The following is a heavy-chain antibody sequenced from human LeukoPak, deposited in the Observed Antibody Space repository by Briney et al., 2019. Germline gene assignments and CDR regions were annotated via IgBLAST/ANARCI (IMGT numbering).Heavy chain of an antibody. V-gene: IGHV3-23*01. Sequence: GGSLRLSCAASGFTFSSSAMTWVRQAPGKGLDWVSSISGSGGSTYYADSGKGRFTISRDNSKNTLDLQMNSLRAEDTAVYYCAKDPGYYGSGSNFDYWGQGTLVTVSS. CDR1: GFTFSSSA. J-gene: IGHJ4*02. CDR2: ISGSGGST. CDR3: AKDPGYYGSGSNFDY. D-gene: IGHD3-10*01.